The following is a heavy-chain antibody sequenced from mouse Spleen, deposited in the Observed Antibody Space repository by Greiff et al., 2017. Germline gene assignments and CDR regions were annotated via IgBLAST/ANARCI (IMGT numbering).Heavy chain of an antibody. Sequence: QVQLQQSGPELVKPGASVKISCKASGYAFSSSWMNWVKQRPGKGLEWIGRIYPGDGDTNYNGKFKGKATLTADKSSSTAYMQLSSLTSEDSAVYFCARFGDGSSRTWYFDVWGTGTTVTVSS. CDR3: ARFGDGSSRTWYFDV. V-gene: IGHV1-82*01. J-gene: IGHJ1*03. D-gene: IGHD1-1*01. CDR2: IYPGDGDT. CDR1: GYAFSSSW.